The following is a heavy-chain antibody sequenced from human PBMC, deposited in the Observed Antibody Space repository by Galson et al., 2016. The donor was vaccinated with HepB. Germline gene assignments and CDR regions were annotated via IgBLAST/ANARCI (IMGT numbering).Heavy chain of an antibody. Sequence: SLRLSCAASGFTFSSYEMNWVRQAPGKGLEWLSYISSSGSSRYNADSVKGRFTISRDNAKNSLYLQMNSLRAEDTAVYYCARAPPHRSSGYYYWAEPLDYWGQGTLVTVSS. V-gene: IGHV3-48*03. CDR3: ARAPPHRSSGYYYWAEPLDY. D-gene: IGHD3-22*01. CDR1: GFTFSSYE. J-gene: IGHJ4*02. CDR2: ISSSGSSR.